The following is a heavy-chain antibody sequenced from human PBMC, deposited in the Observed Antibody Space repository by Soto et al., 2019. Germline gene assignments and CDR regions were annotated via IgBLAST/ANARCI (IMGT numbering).Heavy chain of an antibody. V-gene: IGHV3-66*01. Sequence: EVQVVESGGGLVQPGGSLRLSCAASGISVSSNYMCWVRKAPGKGLEWVSVIYTDGRTYYADSVKGRFTISRDNSKNTVFLQMNNLRADDTAVYYCAPHDWFDPWGQGTLVTVSS. CDR1: GISVSSNY. CDR2: IYTDGRT. J-gene: IGHJ5*02. CDR3: APHDWFDP.